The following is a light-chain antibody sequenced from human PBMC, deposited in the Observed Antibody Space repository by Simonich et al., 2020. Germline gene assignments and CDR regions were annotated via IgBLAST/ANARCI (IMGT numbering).Light chain of an antibody. CDR2: GAS. V-gene: IGKV3-15*01. CDR1: QSVSSN. Sequence: EIVLTQSPGTLSLSPGERATLSCRASQSVSSNLAWYKQKPGQAPRLLIYGASTRATGIQARFSGSGSGTEFTLTISSMQSEDFAVYYCQQYNNWPRTFGQGTKVEIK. CDR3: QQYNNWPRT. J-gene: IGKJ1*01.